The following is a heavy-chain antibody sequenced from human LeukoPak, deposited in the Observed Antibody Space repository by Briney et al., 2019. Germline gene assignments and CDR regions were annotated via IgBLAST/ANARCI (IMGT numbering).Heavy chain of an antibody. V-gene: IGHV3-9*01. Sequence: GGSLRLSCAASGVTLSSYAMSWARQAPGKGLEWVSGISWNSGSIGYADSVKGRFTISRDNAKNSLYLQMNSLRAEDTALYYCAKADYDFWTNFDYWGQGTLVTVSS. CDR2: ISWNSGSI. J-gene: IGHJ4*02. D-gene: IGHD3-3*01. CDR3: AKADYDFWTNFDY. CDR1: GVTLSSYA.